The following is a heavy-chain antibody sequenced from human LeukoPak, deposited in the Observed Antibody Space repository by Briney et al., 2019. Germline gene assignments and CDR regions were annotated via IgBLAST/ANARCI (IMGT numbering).Heavy chain of an antibody. D-gene: IGHD3-22*01. CDR1: GVSFSGYY. CDR3: ARAMKHDY. J-gene: IGHJ4*02. CDR2: INHSGST. V-gene: IGHV4-34*01. Sequence: PSDTLSLTCAVYGVSFSGYYWSWIRQPRGKGLEWIGEINHSGSTNYNPSLKSRVTISVDTSKNQFSLKLSSVTAADTAVYYCARAMKHDYWGQGTLVTVSS.